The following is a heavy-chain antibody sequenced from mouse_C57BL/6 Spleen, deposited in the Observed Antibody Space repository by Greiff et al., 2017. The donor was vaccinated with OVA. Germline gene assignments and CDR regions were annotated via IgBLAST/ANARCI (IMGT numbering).Heavy chain of an antibody. CDR1: GYTFTSYW. V-gene: IGHV1-5*01. CDR2: IYPGNSDT. Sequence: EVQRVESGTVLARPGASVKMSCKTSGYTFTSYWMHWVKQRPGQGLEWIGAIYPGNSDTSYNQKFKGKAKLTAVTSASTAYMELSSLTNEDSAVYYCTLYYDYDRGLFDYWGQGTTLTVSS. D-gene: IGHD2-4*01. CDR3: TLYYDYDRGLFDY. J-gene: IGHJ2*01.